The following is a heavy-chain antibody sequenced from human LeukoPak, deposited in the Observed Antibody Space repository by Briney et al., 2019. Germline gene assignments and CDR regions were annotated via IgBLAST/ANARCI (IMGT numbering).Heavy chain of an antibody. V-gene: IGHV3-74*01. CDR1: GFSFSRYW. CDR3: TRDLDYGGYSNFDY. Sequence: GGSLRLSCAASGFSFSRYWMHWVRQAPGKGQVWVSRIKSDGSSIVYADSVKGRVTISRDNAKNTLYLQMNSLRAEDTAVYYCTRDLDYGGYSNFDYWGQGTLVTVSS. D-gene: IGHD4-23*01. CDR2: IKSDGSSI. J-gene: IGHJ4*02.